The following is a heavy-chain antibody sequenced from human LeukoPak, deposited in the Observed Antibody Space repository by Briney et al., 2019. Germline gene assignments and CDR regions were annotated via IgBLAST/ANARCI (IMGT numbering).Heavy chain of an antibody. V-gene: IGHV3-43*02. CDR3: AKDEGSDYGDPNWYFDL. CDR1: GFIFDDYA. Sequence: GGSLRLSCAASGFIFDDYAMHWVRQAPGKGLEWVSLISGDGGSTYYADSVKGRFTISRDNSKNSLYLQMNSLRTEDTALYYCAKDEGSDYGDPNWYFDLWGRGTLVTVSS. J-gene: IGHJ2*01. D-gene: IGHD4-17*01. CDR2: ISGDGGST.